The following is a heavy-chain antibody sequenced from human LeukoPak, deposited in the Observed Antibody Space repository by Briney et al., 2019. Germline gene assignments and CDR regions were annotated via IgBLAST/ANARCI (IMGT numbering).Heavy chain of an antibody. Sequence: SETLSLTCTVSGGSISSSSYYWGWIRRPPGKGLEWIGSIYYSGSTHYNPSLKSRVTISVDTSKNQFSLKLSSVTAADTAVYYCARQAIDPWDFDYWGQGTLVTVSS. CDR3: ARQAIDPWDFDY. J-gene: IGHJ4*02. V-gene: IGHV4-39*01. CDR2: IYYSGST. D-gene: IGHD1-26*01. CDR1: GGSISSSSYY.